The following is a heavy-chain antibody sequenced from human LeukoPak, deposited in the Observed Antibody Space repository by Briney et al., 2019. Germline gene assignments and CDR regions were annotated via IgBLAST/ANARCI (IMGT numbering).Heavy chain of an antibody. Sequence: PSETLSLTCTVSGGSISSSSYYWGWIRQPPGKGLEWIGSIYYSGSTYYNPSLKSRVTISVDTSKNQFSLKLSSVTAADTAVYYCGTSGSYYSRRDYYYYMDVWGKGTKATISS. CDR2: IYYSGST. J-gene: IGHJ6*03. V-gene: IGHV4-39*07. CDR3: GTSGSYYSRRDYYYYMDV. CDR1: GGSISSSSYY. D-gene: IGHD1-26*01.